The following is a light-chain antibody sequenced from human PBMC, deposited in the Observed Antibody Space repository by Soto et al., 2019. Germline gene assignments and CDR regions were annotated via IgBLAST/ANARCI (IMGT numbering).Light chain of an antibody. CDR3: QQYDNYPLT. J-gene: IGKJ4*01. CDR1: QSVSSSY. V-gene: IGKV3-20*01. CDR2: GAS. Sequence: EIVLTQSPGTLSLSPGERATLSCRASQSVSSSYLVWYQQKPGQAPRLLIYGASSRATGIPDRFSGSGSGTEFTLTISSLQPDDFATYYCQQYDNYPLTFGGGTKVEIK.